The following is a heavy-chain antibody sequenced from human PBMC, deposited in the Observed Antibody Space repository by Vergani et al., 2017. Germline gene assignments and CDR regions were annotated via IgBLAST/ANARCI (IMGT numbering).Heavy chain of an antibody. CDR3: ARDPRDGYNYKVLGFDY. Sequence: QVQLQESGPGLVKPSQTLSLTCTVSGGSISSGDYYWSWIRQPPGKGLEWIGYIYYSGSTYYNPSLKSRVTISVDTSKNQFSLKLSSVTAADTAVYYCARDPRDGYNYKVLGFDYWGQGTLVTVSS. J-gene: IGHJ4*02. V-gene: IGHV4-30-4*08. CDR1: GGSISSGDYY. D-gene: IGHD5-24*01. CDR2: IYYSGST.